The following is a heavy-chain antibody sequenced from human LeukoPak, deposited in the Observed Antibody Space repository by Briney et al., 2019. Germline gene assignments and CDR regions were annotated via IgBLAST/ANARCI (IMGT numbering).Heavy chain of an antibody. J-gene: IGHJ4*02. CDR3: ARWAVVTANYFDY. CDR1: GGSISSYY. V-gene: IGHV4-59*01. Sequence: SETLSLTCTVSGGSISSYYWNWIRQPPGKGLEWIGYIYYSGTTNYNPSLKSRVSMSVDTSKNQFSLKLSSVTAADTAVYYCARWAVVTANYFDYWGQGTLVTVSS. D-gene: IGHD2-15*01. CDR2: IYYSGTT.